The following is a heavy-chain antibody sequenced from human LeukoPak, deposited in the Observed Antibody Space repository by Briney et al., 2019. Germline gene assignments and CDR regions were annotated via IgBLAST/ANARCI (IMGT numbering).Heavy chain of an antibody. CDR2: IKSDGSEI. CDR1: GMTFRSHW. D-gene: IGHD1-7*01. J-gene: IGHJ4*02. V-gene: IGHV3-7*01. CDR3: ARDGGELELL. Sequence: GGSLRLSCAASGMTFRSHWMTWVRQTTGKGLEWLATIKSDGSEIYYLDSVKGRFTISRDNAKNSLYLQMNSLRAEDTAVYYCARDGGELELLWGQGTLVTVSS.